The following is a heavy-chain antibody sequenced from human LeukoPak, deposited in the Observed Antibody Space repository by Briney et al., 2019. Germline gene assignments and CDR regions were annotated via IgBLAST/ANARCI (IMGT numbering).Heavy chain of an antibody. J-gene: IGHJ4*02. CDR1: GFTVSTNY. Sequence: GGSLRLSCAASGFTVSTNYMSWVRQAPGKGLEWVSVFYSGGSTYYADSVKGRFTLSRDNSKNTLYLHMNSLRAEDTAVYYCAKDRSPGIAVAGTDYWGQGTLVTVSS. D-gene: IGHD6-19*01. CDR2: FYSGGST. V-gene: IGHV3-66*01. CDR3: AKDRSPGIAVAGTDY.